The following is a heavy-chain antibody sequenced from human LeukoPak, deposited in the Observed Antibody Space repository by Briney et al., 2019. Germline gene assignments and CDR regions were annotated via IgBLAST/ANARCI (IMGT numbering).Heavy chain of an antibody. CDR2: MKEDGSQM. V-gene: IGHV3-7*01. D-gene: IGHD3-16*01. J-gene: IGHJ4*02. CDR1: GFTFSSYS. CDR3: ATHNDWTFGD. Sequence: GGSLRLSCAASGFTFSSYSMNWVRQTPGKGLEWVASMKEDGSQMYYLDSVKGRFTISRDNAKNSLYLQMNSLRAEDTAVYYCATHNDWTFGDWGQGTLVIVSA.